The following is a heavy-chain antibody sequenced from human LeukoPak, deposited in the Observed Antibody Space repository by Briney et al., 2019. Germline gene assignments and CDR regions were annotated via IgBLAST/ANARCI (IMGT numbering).Heavy chain of an antibody. D-gene: IGHD3-10*01. CDR3: AKGRAQWFGELLSGSRNGFDS. V-gene: IGHV4-34*01. CDR1: GGSFSGYY. J-gene: IGHJ5*01. Sequence: SETLSLTCTVYGGSFSGYYWNWIRQPPGKGLEWIGEISHSGRTNYNPSLKSRVTISLDTSKNHFSLRLSSVTAADTAVYYCAKGRAQWFGELLSGSRNGFDSWGQGTLVTVSS. CDR2: ISHSGRT.